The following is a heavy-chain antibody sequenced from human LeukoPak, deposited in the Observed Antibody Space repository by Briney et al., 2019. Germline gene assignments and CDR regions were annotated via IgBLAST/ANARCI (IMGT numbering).Heavy chain of an antibody. CDR3: THAATFPYNYGPWVFDY. CDR1: GFSLSTSGVG. J-gene: IGHJ4*02. D-gene: IGHD5-18*01. Sequence: QSGPTLVNPTQTLTLTCTFSGFSLSTSGVGVGWIRQPPGKALEWLAFIYWDDDKRYSPSLKSRLTITKDTSKNHVVLTLTNMDPVDTATYYCTHAATFPYNYGPWVFDYWGQGTLVTVSS. CDR2: IYWDDDK. V-gene: IGHV2-5*02.